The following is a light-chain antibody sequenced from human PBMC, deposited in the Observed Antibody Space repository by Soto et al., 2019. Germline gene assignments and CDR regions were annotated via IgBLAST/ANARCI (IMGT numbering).Light chain of an antibody. Sequence: EIVLTQSPGTLALSPGERATLSCSASQSVSSSYLAWYQQKPGQAPRLLIYGAYSRATGITDRFSGSGSGTDFTLTISRLEPEDFAVYYCQQYGSSPLTVGGGTQVEIK. CDR1: QSVSSSY. CDR3: QQYGSSPLT. V-gene: IGKV3-20*01. CDR2: GAY. J-gene: IGKJ4*01.